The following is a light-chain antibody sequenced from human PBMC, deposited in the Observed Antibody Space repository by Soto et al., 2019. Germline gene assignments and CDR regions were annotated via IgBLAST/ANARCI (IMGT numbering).Light chain of an antibody. CDR1: SSDIGGYNA. V-gene: IGLV2-14*01. CDR3: NSFRVSHIYV. Sequence: QSVLTQPASVSGSPGQTITISCTGTSSDIGGYNAVSWYQHHPGKAPKLIIYEVTHRPSGVSDRFSASKSGNTASLTISGLQAEDEAHYYCNSFRVSHIYVLGNGTKVTV. J-gene: IGLJ1*01. CDR2: EVT.